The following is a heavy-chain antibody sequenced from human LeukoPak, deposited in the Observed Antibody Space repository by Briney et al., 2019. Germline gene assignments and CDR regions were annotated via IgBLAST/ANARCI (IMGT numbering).Heavy chain of an antibody. J-gene: IGHJ4*02. CDR3: AKEHYYGSGSYQDYFDY. CDR2: ISGGST. V-gene: IGHV3-23*01. D-gene: IGHD3-10*01. Sequence: GGSLRLSCAASGFTFSSYAMSWVRQAPGKGLEWVSSISGGSTYYADSVKGRFTISRDNSKNTLFLQMNSLRAEDTAVYYCAKEHYYGSGSYQDYFDYWGQGTLVTVSS. CDR1: GFTFSSYA.